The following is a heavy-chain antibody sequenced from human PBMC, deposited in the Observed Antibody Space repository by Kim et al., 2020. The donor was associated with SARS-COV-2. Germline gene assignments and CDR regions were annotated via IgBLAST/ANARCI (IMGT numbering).Heavy chain of an antibody. Sequence: GGSLRLSCAASGFTFSNYWMYWVRQDPGKGLVWVSRIKSDGSSTGYADSVKGRFTISRDNAKNTLNLQMNSLRAEDTAVYYCARERGPLDYRGQGTLVTVSS. CDR2: IKSDGSST. V-gene: IGHV3-74*01. CDR1: GFTFSNYW. CDR3: ARERGPLDY. D-gene: IGHD3-10*01. J-gene: IGHJ4*02.